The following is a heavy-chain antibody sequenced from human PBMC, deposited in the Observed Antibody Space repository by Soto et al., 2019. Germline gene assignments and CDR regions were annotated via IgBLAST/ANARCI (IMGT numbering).Heavy chain of an antibody. CDR3: ARGGITIFGVVTEPGDYYYMDV. D-gene: IGHD3-3*01. CDR2: IIPILGIA. J-gene: IGHJ6*03. CDR1: GGAFSSYT. Sequence: SVKVSWKASGGAFSSYTLRWVRQAPGQGLEWMGRIIPILGIANYAQKFQGRVTITADKSTSTAYMELSSLRSEDTAVYYCARGGITIFGVVTEPGDYYYMDVWGKGTTVTVSS. V-gene: IGHV1-69*02.